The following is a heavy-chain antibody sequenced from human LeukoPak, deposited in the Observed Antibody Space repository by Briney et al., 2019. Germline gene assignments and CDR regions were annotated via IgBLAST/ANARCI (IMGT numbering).Heavy chain of an antibody. V-gene: IGHV4-39*01. CDR3: ARRELLSTPDAFDI. Sequence: SETLSLTCTVSGGSISRSSYYWGWIRQPPGKGLGWIGSIYYSGSTYYNPSLKSRVTISVDTSKNQFSLKVSSVTAADTAVYYCARRELLSTPDAFDIWGQGTMVTVSS. CDR1: GGSISRSSYY. D-gene: IGHD3-10*01. J-gene: IGHJ3*02. CDR2: IYYSGST.